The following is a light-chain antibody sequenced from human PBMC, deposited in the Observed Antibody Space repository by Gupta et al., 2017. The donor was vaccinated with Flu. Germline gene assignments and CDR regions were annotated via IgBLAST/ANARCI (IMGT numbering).Light chain of an antibody. V-gene: IGKV1-39*01. CDR3: QQCYSTPQT. CDR2: AAS. J-gene: IGKJ4*02. Sequence: GDRVTITCRASQGVSNYLNWYQQKPGKVPKLLIYAASTLQAGVPSRFSGSGSGTDFTLTINSLQPEDFATYYCQQCYSTPQTFGRGTTVEIK. CDR1: QGVSNY.